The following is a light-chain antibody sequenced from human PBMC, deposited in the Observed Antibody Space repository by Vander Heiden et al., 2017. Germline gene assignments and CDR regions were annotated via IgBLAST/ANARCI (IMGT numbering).Light chain of an antibody. CDR3: QAWDSSTGV. V-gene: IGLV3-1*01. CDR2: QDN. J-gene: IGLJ1*01. CDR1: KLGDKY. Sequence: SYDLTPPPSVSVSPGQTASITCSGDKLGDKYVCWYQQKPGQSPVLVIYQDNKRPSGIPERFSGSNSGNTATLTISGTQAMDEADYYCQAWDSSTGVFGTGTKVTVL.